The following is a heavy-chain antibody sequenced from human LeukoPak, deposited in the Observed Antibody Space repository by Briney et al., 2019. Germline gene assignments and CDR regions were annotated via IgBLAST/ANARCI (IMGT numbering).Heavy chain of an antibody. D-gene: IGHD3-22*01. CDR2: VSSRGENT. Sequence: PGGSLRLSCAASGFTFRSYAMSWVRQAPGKGLECVSVVSSRGENTYYADSVKGRFTISRDDTKNSLYLQMNSLRAEDTAVYYCARVQDGGYYYDSSGFDYWGQGTLVTVSS. J-gene: IGHJ4*02. CDR1: GFTFRSYA. CDR3: ARVQDGGYYYDSSGFDY. V-gene: IGHV3-23*01.